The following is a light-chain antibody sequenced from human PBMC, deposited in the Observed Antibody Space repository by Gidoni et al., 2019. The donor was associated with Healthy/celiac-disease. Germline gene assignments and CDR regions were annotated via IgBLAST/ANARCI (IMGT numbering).Light chain of an antibody. Sequence: PAETVTISCRASQSVSSCYLTWYQQKPGQAPRLLIYGASTRATSISGSGSGTDFTLTISSLQPEDFAVYYCQQDYNLRFTFGGGTKVEIK. V-gene: IGKV3D-7*01. CDR1: QSVSSCY. CDR3: QQDYNLRFT. J-gene: IGKJ4*01. CDR2: GAS.